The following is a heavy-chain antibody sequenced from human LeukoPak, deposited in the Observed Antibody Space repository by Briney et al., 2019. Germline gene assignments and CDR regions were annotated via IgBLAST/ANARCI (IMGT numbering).Heavy chain of an antibody. CDR2: ISSSSSYI. D-gene: IGHD3-16*02. Sequence: PGGSLRLSCAASGFTFSSYSMNWVRQAPGKGLEWVSSISSSSSYIYYADSVKGRFTISRDNAKNSLYLQMNSLRAEDTAVYYCAREGRYDYVWGSYRPHDAFDIWGQGTMVTVSS. J-gene: IGHJ3*02. CDR1: GFTFSSYS. V-gene: IGHV3-21*03. CDR3: AREGRYDYVWGSYRPHDAFDI.